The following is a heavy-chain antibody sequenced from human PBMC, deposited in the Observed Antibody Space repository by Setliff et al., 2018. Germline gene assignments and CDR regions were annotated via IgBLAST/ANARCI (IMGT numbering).Heavy chain of an antibody. Sequence: SETLSLTCTVSGASINSHYWSWIRQPPGKGLEWIGLFFYSGDSRYNPSLKSRVTMSVDTSKTQFSLKLNSMTTADTAVYYCATEGTYRYFDYLGQGALVTVSS. CDR2: FFYSGDS. CDR1: GASINSHY. CDR3: ATEGTYRYFDY. V-gene: IGHV4-59*11. J-gene: IGHJ4*02.